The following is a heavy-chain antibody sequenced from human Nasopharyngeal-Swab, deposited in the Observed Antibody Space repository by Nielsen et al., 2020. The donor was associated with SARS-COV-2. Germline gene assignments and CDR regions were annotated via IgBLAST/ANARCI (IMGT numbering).Heavy chain of an antibody. J-gene: IGHJ4*02. CDR1: GFTFSSYA. Sequence: GGSLRLSCAASGFTFSSYATSWVRQAPGKGLEWVSAISGSGGSTYYADSVKGRFTISRDNSKNTLYLQMNSLRAEDTAVYYCAKDPRNTAMVNYFDYWGQGTLVTVSS. CDR3: AKDPRNTAMVNYFDY. CDR2: ISGSGGST. D-gene: IGHD5-18*01. V-gene: IGHV3-23*01.